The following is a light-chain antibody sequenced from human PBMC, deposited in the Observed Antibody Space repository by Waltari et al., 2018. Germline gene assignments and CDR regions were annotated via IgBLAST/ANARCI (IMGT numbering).Light chain of an antibody. J-gene: IGLJ3*02. V-gene: IGLV6-57*04. Sequence: FMLIQSHSVSDPPGKTVTISCTRSSGSIPKPVVQWVQQRPGSAPITVIYDDNQRPSGVPARFSGSIDSSSNSASLTISGLKTEDEADYYCQSYDTSTHWVFGGGTKLTVL. CDR3: QSYDTSTHWV. CDR1: SGSIPKPV. CDR2: DDN.